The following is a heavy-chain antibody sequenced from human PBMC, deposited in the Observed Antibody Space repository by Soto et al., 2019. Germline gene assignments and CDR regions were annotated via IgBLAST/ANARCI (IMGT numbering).Heavy chain of an antibody. D-gene: IGHD5-12*01. CDR2: ISSDGDTI. CDR1: GFTFHEYA. CDR3: TKGVYDLIYYFGMDV. Sequence: EVQLIDSGGGWVQPGTSLRVSCAASGFTFHEYAMHWVRQAPGKGLEWVSGISSDGDTIAYADSVQGRFTVFRDNAKNSPYLQINSLRAEDTALYYYTKGVYDLIYYFGMDVWGQGATVTVSS. J-gene: IGHJ6*02. V-gene: IGHV3-9*01.